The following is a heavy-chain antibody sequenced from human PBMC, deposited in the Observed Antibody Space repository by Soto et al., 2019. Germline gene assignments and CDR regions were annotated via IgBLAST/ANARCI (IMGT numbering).Heavy chain of an antibody. CDR2: IYYSGST. V-gene: IGHV4-39*01. Sequence: QLQLQESGPGLVKPSETLSLTCTVSGGSISSSSYYWGWIRQPPGKGLEWIGSIYYSGSTYYNPSLKSRVTISVDTSKNQFSLKLSSVTAADTAVYYCARHGYPKGGYSGYVDYWGQGTLVTVSS. CDR3: ARHGYPKGGYSGYVDY. D-gene: IGHD5-12*01. J-gene: IGHJ4*02. CDR1: GGSISSSSYY.